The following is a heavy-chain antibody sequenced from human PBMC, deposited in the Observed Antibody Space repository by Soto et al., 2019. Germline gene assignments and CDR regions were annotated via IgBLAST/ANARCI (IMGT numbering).Heavy chain of an antibody. CDR3: ARSGITGTGYYFYGMDV. V-gene: IGHV3-33*01. Sequence: QVQLVESGGGVVQPGRSLSLSCAASGFTFSSYGMQWVRQAPGKGLEWVAVIWHDGSNQYYGDSVKGRFTISRDNSNNTLNLLMINLRAEDSAVYYCARSGITGTGYYFYGMDVWGQVTTVTVSS. D-gene: IGHD1-7*01. CDR1: GFTFSSYG. CDR2: IWHDGSNQ. J-gene: IGHJ6*02.